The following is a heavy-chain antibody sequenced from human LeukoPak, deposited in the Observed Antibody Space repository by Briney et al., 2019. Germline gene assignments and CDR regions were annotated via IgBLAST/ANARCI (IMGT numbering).Heavy chain of an antibody. D-gene: IGHD3-16*01. V-gene: IGHV6-1*01. Sequence: SQTHSLTCAISGDSVSSNSAAWNWIRQSPSRGLEWLGRTYYRSKWYNEYTASVKSRISINADTSKNQFSLQLKSVTSEDTAVYYCARFDYGAPDYWGQGTLVTVSS. CDR3: ARFDYGAPDY. CDR2: TYYRSKWYN. J-gene: IGHJ4*02. CDR1: GDSVSSNSAA.